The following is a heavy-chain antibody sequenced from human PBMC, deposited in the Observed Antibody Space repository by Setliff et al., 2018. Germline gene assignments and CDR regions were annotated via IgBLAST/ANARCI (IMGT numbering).Heavy chain of an antibody. J-gene: IGHJ6*03. CDR1: GGSISSGGYY. CDR2: IYYSGSTS. D-gene: IGHD3-3*01. Sequence: PSETLSLTCTVSGGSISSGGYYWSWIRQHPGKGLEWIGYIYYSGSTSYYNPSLKGRATLSIDASKRQFSLKLTSVTAADTAVYYCARVSGFLYMDVWGKGTTVTVSS. CDR3: ARVSGFLYMDV. V-gene: IGHV4-31*03.